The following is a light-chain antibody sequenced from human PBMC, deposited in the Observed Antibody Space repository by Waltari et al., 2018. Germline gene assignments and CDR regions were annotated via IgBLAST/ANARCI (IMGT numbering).Light chain of an antibody. J-gene: IGKJ2*01. CDR1: QDISSS. Sequence: IQITQHPSALSASLGDRVSITCRASQDISSSLACFQQRPGKAPNLLLYSASTLQSGVPSRFSGSGSGTDYTLTISSLQPEDFVTYYCQQYFIYPHTFGQGTKLEIK. V-gene: IGKV1-NL1*01. CDR2: SAS. CDR3: QQYFIYPHT.